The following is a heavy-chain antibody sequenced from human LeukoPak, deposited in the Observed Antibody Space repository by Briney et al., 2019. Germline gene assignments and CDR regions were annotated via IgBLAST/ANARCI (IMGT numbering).Heavy chain of an antibody. CDR2: INPDGSDK. V-gene: IGHV3-7*01. Sequence: GGSLRLSCVASGFTLNNFWMSWVRQAPGKGLEWVANINPDGSDKNYVDSVKGRFTISRDNAENSMDLQMNSLRAEDTAVYYCARDWPTSGFAYWGQGTLVTVSS. CDR3: ARDWPTSGFAY. D-gene: IGHD2-8*01. CDR1: GFTLNNFW. J-gene: IGHJ4*02.